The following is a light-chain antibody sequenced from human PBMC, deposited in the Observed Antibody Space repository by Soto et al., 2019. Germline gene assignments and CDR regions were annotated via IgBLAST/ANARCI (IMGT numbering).Light chain of an antibody. CDR1: ESVSRY. V-gene: IGKV3-11*01. Sequence: EIVLTQSPATLSLSPGETATLSCRASESVSRYLAWYQQKPGQAPRLLIYDASNRATGIPTRFSGSGSGTDFTRTISSLEPDDFAVYYCQQRSRTFGGGTKVEI. J-gene: IGKJ4*01. CDR3: QQRSRT. CDR2: DAS.